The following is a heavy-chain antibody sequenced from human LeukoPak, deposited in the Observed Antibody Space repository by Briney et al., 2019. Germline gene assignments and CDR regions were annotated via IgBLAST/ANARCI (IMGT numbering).Heavy chain of an antibody. J-gene: IGHJ4*02. V-gene: IGHV3-7*01. Sequence: QPGGSLRLSCAASGFTFSSYWMSWVRQAPGKGLEWVANIKQDGSEKYYVDSVKGRFTISRDNAKNSLYLQMNSLRAEDTAVYYCAREGDYDNLPGLDYWGQGTLVTVSS. D-gene: IGHD3-9*01. CDR1: GFTFSSYW. CDR3: AREGDYDNLPGLDY. CDR2: IKQDGSEK.